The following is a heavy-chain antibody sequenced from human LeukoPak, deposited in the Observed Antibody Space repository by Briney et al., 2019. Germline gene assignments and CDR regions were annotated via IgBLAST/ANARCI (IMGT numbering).Heavy chain of an antibody. D-gene: IGHD3-22*01. CDR2: ISYDGSNK. CDR3: AKDRVGRYYYDSSGSPDY. Sequence: GGSLRLSCAASGFTFSTYGMHWVRQAPGKGLEWVAVISYDGSNKYYADSVKGRFTISRDNSKNTLYLQMNSLRAEDTAVYYCAKDRVGRYYYDSSGSPDYWGQGTLVTVSS. CDR1: GFTFSTYG. J-gene: IGHJ4*02. V-gene: IGHV3-30*18.